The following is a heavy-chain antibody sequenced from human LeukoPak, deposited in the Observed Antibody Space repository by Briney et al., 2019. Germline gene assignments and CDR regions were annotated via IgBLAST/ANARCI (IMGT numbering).Heavy chain of an antibody. J-gene: IGHJ4*02. V-gene: IGHV5-10-1*01. D-gene: IGHD3-10*01. Sequence: GESLKISCKGSGXXXXSYWIXXXXXMXGXGLXXMGXIDPIHSXXXYXPSSQGHVTISADKSISTAYLQWSSLKASDTAMYYCARGLGSGNYYFDYWGQGTLVTVSS. CDR1: GXXXXSYW. CDR2: IDPIHSXX. CDR3: ARGLGSGNYYFDY.